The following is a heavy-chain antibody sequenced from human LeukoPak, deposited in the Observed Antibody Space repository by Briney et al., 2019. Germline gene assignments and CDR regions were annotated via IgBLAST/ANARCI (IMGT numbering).Heavy chain of an antibody. CDR2: ISSSSSYI. J-gene: IGHJ3*02. CDR1: GFTFSSYS. V-gene: IGHV3-21*01. CDR3: ARDPAASNYAHDAFDI. D-gene: IGHD4-11*01. Sequence: GGSLRLSCAASGFTFSSYSMNWVRQAPGKGLEWVSSISSSSSYIYYADSVKGRFTISRDNAKNSLYLQMNSLRAEDTAVYYRARDPAASNYAHDAFDIWGQGTMVTVSS.